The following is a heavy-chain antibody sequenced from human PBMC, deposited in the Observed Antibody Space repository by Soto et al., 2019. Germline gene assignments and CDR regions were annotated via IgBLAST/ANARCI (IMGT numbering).Heavy chain of an antibody. CDR2: IRVGGGDT. CDR3: AKCSVGTVRTSGWCNWFDP. D-gene: IGHD6-19*01. J-gene: IGHJ5*02. V-gene: IGHV3-23*01. CDR1: GFTFSSSA. Sequence: EVRLLESGGGLAQPGGSRRLSCAASGFTFSSSAMNWVRQAPGKGLEWVSSIRVGGGDTFYADSVRGRFTVSRDISRNTLYLQMNSLRAEDTAIYYCAKCSVGTVRTSGWCNWFDPWGQGNLVTVSS.